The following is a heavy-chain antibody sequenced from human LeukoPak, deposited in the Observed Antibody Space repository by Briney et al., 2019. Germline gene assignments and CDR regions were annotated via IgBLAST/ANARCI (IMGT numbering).Heavy chain of an antibody. J-gene: IGHJ6*02. CDR3: ARTLVYYYYGMDV. CDR1: GFTVSSYA. V-gene: IGHV3-30-3*01. CDR2: ISYDGSNK. Sequence: GGSLRLSCAASGFTVSSYAMHWVRQAPGKGLEWVAVISYDGSNKYYADSVKGRFTISRDNSKNTLYLQMNSLRAEDTAVYYCARTLVYYYYGMDVWGQGTTVTVPS.